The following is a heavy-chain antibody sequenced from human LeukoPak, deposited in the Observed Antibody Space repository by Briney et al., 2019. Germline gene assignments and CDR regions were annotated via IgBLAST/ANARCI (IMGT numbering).Heavy chain of an antibody. CDR1: GFTFSSYS. J-gene: IGHJ4*02. CDR2: ISSSSSYI. Sequence: PGGSLRLSCAASGFTFSSYSMNWVRQAPGKGLEWVSSISSSSSYIYYADSVKGRCTISRDNAKNSLYLQMNSLRAEDTAVYYCARDPGYDILTGYSPFDYWGQGTLVTVSS. CDR3: ARDPGYDILTGYSPFDY. V-gene: IGHV3-21*01. D-gene: IGHD3-9*01.